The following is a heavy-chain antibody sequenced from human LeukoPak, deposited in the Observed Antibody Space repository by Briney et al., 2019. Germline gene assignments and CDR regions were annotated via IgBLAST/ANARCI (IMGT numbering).Heavy chain of an antibody. Sequence: SVKVSCKASGGTFSSYAISWVRQAPGQGLEWMGRIIPIFGTANYAQKFQGRVTITTDESTSTAYLELSSLRSEDTAVYYCARSIHDYGDYRPFWYWGQGTLVTVSS. CDR1: GGTFSSYA. CDR2: IIPIFGTA. D-gene: IGHD4-17*01. V-gene: IGHV1-69*05. J-gene: IGHJ4*02. CDR3: ARSIHDYGDYRPFWY.